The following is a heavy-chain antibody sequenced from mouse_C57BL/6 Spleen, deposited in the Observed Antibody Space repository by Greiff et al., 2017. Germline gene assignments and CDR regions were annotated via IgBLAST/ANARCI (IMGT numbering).Heavy chain of an antibody. CDR2: INPSNGGT. Sequence: VQLVEPGTELVKPGASVKLSCKASGYTFTSYWMHWVKQRPGQGLEWIGNINPSNGGTNYNEKFKSKAKLTVDKSSSTAYMQLSSLTSEDSAVYYCARGGWLLYWYFDVWGTGTTVTVSS. CDR3: ARGGWLLYWYFDV. J-gene: IGHJ1*03. V-gene: IGHV1-53*01. CDR1: GYTFTSYW. D-gene: IGHD2-3*01.